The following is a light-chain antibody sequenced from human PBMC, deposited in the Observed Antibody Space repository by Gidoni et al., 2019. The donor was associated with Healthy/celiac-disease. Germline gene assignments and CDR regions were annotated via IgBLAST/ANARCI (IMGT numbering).Light chain of an antibody. J-gene: IGLJ3*02. CDR3: VLYMGSGSWV. V-gene: IGLV8-61*01. CDR2: STN. Sequence: QTVVTQEPSFSVSPGGTVTLTCGLSSGSVSTSYYPSWYQQTPGQAPRKLIYSTNTRSSGVPDRFSGSIRGNKAALTITGAQADDESDYYCVLYMGSGSWVFGGGTKLTVL. CDR1: SGSVSTSYY.